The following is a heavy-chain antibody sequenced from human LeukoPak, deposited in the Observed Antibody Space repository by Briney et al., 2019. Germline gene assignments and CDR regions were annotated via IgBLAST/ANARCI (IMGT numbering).Heavy chain of an antibody. Sequence: GGSLRPSCAASGFTFSSYWMRWVRQAPGKGLERVAHMNQDGRERYYVDSVRGRSTTSRDKDKNLLYLQMNSLRGDDTAVYYCATTVAGYPDDYFDYGGQGTLVTVSS. CDR3: ATTVAGYPDDYFDY. V-gene: IGHV3-7*01. CDR2: MNQDGRER. J-gene: IGHJ4*02. CDR1: GFTFSSYW. D-gene: IGHD6-19*01.